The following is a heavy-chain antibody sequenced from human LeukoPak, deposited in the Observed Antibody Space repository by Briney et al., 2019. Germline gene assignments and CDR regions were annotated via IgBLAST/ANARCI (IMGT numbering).Heavy chain of an antibody. Sequence: SETLSLTCAVYGGSFSGYYWSWIRQPAGKGLEWIGRIYTSGSTNYNPSLKSRVTMSVDTSKNQFSLKLSSVTAADTAVYYCARGGSGSYSDYWGQGTLVTVSS. CDR3: ARGGSGSYSDY. J-gene: IGHJ4*02. D-gene: IGHD3-10*01. CDR2: IYTSGST. V-gene: IGHV4-59*10. CDR1: GGSFSGYY.